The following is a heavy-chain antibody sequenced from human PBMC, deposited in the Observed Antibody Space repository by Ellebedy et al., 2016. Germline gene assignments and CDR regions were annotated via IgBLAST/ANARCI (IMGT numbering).Heavy chain of an antibody. D-gene: IGHD3-16*01. CDR1: GFTVGNNY. CDR3: AFRGLDY. J-gene: IGHJ4*02. V-gene: IGHV3-66*01. CDR2: IYSFGST. Sequence: GGSLRLXXAASGFTVGNNYMSWVRQAPGKGLEWVSLIYSFGSTYYADSVKGRFTISRDNAKHSLFLQMHSLTVEDTGIYYCAFRGLDYWGQGALVIVSS.